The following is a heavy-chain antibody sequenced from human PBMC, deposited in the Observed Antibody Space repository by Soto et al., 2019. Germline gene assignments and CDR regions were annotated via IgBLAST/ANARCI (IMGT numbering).Heavy chain of an antibody. CDR1: GFTFSSYG. D-gene: IGHD3-9*01. CDR3: ARDHRALRYFDCCWFDP. J-gene: IGHJ5*02. CDR2: IWYDGSNK. Sequence: HPGGSLRLSCAASGFTFSSYGMHWVRQAPGKGLEWVAVIWYDGSNKYYADSVKGRFTISRDSSKNTLYLQMNSLRAEDTAVYYCARDHRALRYFDCCWFDPWGQGTLVTVSS. V-gene: IGHV3-33*01.